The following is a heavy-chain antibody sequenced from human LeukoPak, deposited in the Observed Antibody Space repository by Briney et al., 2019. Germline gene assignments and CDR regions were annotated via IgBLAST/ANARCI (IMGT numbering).Heavy chain of an antibody. CDR2: IHKNAIT. V-gene: IGHV3-53*01. CDR3: ARGIVATSY. Sequence: GGSLRLSCAASGFTVSSNYMTWVRQAPGKGLEWVSVIHKNAITYYADIVKGRFTISRDNSKNIVFLQMNSVRAEDTAVYYCARGIVATSYWGQGTLVTVSS. CDR1: GFTVSSNY. J-gene: IGHJ4*02. D-gene: IGHD5-12*01.